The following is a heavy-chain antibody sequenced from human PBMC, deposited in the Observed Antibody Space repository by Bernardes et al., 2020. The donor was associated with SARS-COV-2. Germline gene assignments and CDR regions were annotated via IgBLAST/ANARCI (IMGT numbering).Heavy chain of an antibody. CDR2: INDSGST. V-gene: IGHV4-34*01. J-gene: IGHJ1*01. Sequence: SETLSLTCAVYGGSFSGHYWSWIRQSPGKGLEWIGEINDSGSTNFKPSLKSRVTISLDTSKNQVLLDLSSVTAADTGVYYCARGRYGELAAYFQFWGQGTLVTVSS. CDR1: GGSFSGHY. CDR3: ARGRYGELAAYFQF. D-gene: IGHD3-10*01.